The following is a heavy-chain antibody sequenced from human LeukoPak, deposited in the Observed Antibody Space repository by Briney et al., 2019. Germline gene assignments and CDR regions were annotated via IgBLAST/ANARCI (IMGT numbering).Heavy chain of an antibody. D-gene: IGHD6-6*01. CDR2: IDPGSRTI. CDR3: ARAQYSSSPSY. Sequence: QPGGSLRLSCAASGFTFNIYSMTWVRQAPGKGLQWVSYIDPGSRTIYYADSVKGRFTISRDNAKNSLFLQMNSLRAEDTAVYYCARAQYSSSPSYWGQGSLVTVAS. CDR1: GFTFNIYS. J-gene: IGHJ4*02. V-gene: IGHV3-48*04.